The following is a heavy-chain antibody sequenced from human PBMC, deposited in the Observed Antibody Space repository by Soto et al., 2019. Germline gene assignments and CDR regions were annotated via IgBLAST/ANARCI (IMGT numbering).Heavy chain of an antibody. CDR1: GGSITSYN. J-gene: IGHJ5*02. Sequence: SETLSLTCTVSGGSITSYNWNWLRQPPGRALEWIGYVYNSGSTNYNPSLKSRVTISVDTSKNQFSLKVNSVTAADTAVYYCARRAVVAVTGSLDNWLDPWGQGILVTVSS. V-gene: IGHV4-59*01. CDR2: VYNSGST. CDR3: ARRAVVAVTGSLDNWLDP. D-gene: IGHD2-21*01.